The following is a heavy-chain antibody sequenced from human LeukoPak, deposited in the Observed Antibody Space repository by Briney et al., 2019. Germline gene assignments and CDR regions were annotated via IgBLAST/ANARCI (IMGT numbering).Heavy chain of an antibody. D-gene: IGHD6-13*01. Sequence: SETLSLTCTVSGGSISSRGYYWGWVRQPPGKGLEWIGRIYASGSPNYNPSLKSRVTISVDTSKNQFSLKLSSVTAADTAVYYCARKLELDYWGQGTLVTVSS. CDR2: IYASGSP. V-gene: IGHV4-61*05. CDR1: GGSISSRGYY. CDR3: ARKLELDY. J-gene: IGHJ4*02.